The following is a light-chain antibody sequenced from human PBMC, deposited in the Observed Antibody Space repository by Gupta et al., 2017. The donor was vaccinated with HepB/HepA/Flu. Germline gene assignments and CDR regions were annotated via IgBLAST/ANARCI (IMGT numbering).Light chain of an antibody. CDR1: QDIRSY. CDR3: LHLKGA. J-gene: IGKJ5*01. CDR2: GAS. Sequence: DIQLTQSPSFLSASVGDSVIITCRASQDIRSYLAWYQQKPGTAPKLLIYGASTLQSGVPSRFSGSGSGAEFTLTISSLQPEDCATYYCLHLKGAFGQGTRLEI. V-gene: IGKV1-9*01.